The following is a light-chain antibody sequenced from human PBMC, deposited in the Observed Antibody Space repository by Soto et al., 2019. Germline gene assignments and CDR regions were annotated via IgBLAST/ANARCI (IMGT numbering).Light chain of an antibody. J-gene: IGKJ4*01. V-gene: IGKV3-11*01. Sequence: EIVLTQSPATLSLSPGERATLSCRASQSLNTYVAWYQQKPGQAPRLLIYDVFRRATGIPVRFSGSGSGTDFPLTITSLEAEDFAVYYCQQRTTPLTFGGGTKVEIK. CDR2: DVF. CDR3: QQRTTPLT. CDR1: QSLNTY.